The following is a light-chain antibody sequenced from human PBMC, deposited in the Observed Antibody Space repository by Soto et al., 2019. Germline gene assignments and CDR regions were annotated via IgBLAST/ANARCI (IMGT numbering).Light chain of an antibody. V-gene: IGKV3D-20*02. CDR3: QKRSNWPIT. CDR2: DEP. J-gene: IGKJ5*01. CDR1: QSLSSSQ. Sequence: IVLTQSPGTLSLSPGERATLSCRASQSLSSSQLAWYQQKPGQAPRILIYDEPNRATGIPDRLSGSGSGTDLNLTISRLEPEDFAVYYCQKRSNWPITCGQGTRLEIK.